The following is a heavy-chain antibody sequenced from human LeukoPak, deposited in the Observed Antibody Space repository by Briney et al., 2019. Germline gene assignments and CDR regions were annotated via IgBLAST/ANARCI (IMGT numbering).Heavy chain of an antibody. V-gene: IGHV3-9*03. CDR2: IRWNCGSI. J-gene: IGHJ4*02. CDR3: AKDIGASSSSGFDY. Sequence: SLRLSCTASGFTFDEYTKHGVPDAPGEGLEWVSDIRWNCGSIGYADSMKCRFTISRDNAKNTLYLQINSLRAEDMALYYCAKDIGASSSSGFDYWGQGTLVTVSS. CDR1: GFTFDEYT. D-gene: IGHD6-6*01.